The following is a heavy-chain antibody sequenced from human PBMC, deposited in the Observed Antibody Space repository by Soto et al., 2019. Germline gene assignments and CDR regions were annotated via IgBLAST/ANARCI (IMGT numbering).Heavy chain of an antibody. J-gene: IGHJ3*01. CDR3: ARDVAQGDSENV. Sequence: QVQLQESGPGLVKPSQTLSLACTVSGGSVGSDEYYYIWLRQPPGKGLEWIGYIYDSWITNYTPSLKGRVTMSLDRSYNQVSLKLSSVTVADMAVYFSARDVAQGDSENVWGQGTMVTVSS. D-gene: IGHD2-15*01. CDR2: IYDSWIT. CDR1: GGSVGSDEYY. V-gene: IGHV4-30-4*01.